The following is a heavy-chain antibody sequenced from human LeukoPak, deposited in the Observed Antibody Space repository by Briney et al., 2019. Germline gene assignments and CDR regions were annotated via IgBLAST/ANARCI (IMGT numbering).Heavy chain of an antibody. CDR2: IYHSGST. V-gene: IGHV4-38-2*02. J-gene: IGHJ4*02. Sequence: SETLSLTCIVSGYSISSGYYWGWIRQPPGKGLEWIGSIYHSGSTYYNPSLKSRVTISVDTSKNQFSLKLSSVTAADTAVYYCARASTLTSPVTFDYWGQGTLVTVSS. CDR3: ARASTLTSPVTFDY. CDR1: GYSISSGYY. D-gene: IGHD4-17*01.